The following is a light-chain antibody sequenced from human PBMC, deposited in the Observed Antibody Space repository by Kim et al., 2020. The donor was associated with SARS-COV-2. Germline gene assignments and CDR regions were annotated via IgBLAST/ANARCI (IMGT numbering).Light chain of an antibody. J-gene: IGKJ1*01. V-gene: IGKV1-17*01. CDR1: QGIRND. CDR2: AAS. Sequence: SASVGDRVTVSRRASQGIRNDLGWYQQMPGKAPKRLIFAASNLEGGVPSRFSGSGFGTEFTLTISSLQPEDYATYYCLQHNTYPWTFGQGTKLEI. CDR3: LQHNTYPWT.